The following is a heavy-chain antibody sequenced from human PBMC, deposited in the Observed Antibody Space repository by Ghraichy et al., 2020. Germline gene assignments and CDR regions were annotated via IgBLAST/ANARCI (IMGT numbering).Heavy chain of an antibody. CDR3: ARNTARIPGDYFDF. Sequence: GGSLRLSCAASGFTFSTYWMSWIRQAPGRELEWLGSIKGDGSETSYVDSVKGRFTISGDNAKRSPYLQVDSLRAEDTAVYYCARNTARIPGDYFDFWGQGTLVTVSS. V-gene: IGHV3-7*03. D-gene: IGHD3-16*01. CDR1: GFTFSTYW. J-gene: IGHJ4*02. CDR2: IKGDGSET.